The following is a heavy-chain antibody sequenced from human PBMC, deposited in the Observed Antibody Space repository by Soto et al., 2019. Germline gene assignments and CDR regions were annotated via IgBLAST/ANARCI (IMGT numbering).Heavy chain of an antibody. CDR3: ARDREAGYNFYYGMDV. CDR1: GADINTYS. Sequence: SETLSLTCSVSGADINTYSWTWIRQPAGKGLGWIGRIYTSASINYNPSLRGRVTLSVDTSTNQVSLKLASVTAADTAVYYCARDREAGYNFYYGMDVWGHGTTATVSS. V-gene: IGHV4-4*07. CDR2: IYTSASI. D-gene: IGHD6-19*01. J-gene: IGHJ6*02.